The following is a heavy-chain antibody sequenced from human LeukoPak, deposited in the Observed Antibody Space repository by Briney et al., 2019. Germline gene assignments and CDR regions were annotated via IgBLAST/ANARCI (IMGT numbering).Heavy chain of an antibody. J-gene: IGHJ4*02. Sequence: GESLKISCKGSGYSFTSYWIGWVRQMPGKGLEWMGIIYPGDSDTRYSPSFQGQVTISADKSISTAYLQWSSLKASDTAMYYCAREGRGYRYGYFPDYWGQGTLVTVSS. D-gene: IGHD5-18*01. CDR2: IYPGDSDT. CDR3: AREGRGYRYGYFPDY. V-gene: IGHV5-51*01. CDR1: GYSFTSYW.